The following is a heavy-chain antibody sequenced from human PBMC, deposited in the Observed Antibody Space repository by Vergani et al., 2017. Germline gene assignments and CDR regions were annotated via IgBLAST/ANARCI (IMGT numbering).Heavy chain of an antibody. V-gene: IGHV4-61*02. CDR3: ARDDERLDI. Sequence: QVQLQESGPGLVKPSQTLSLTCTVSGGSISSGSYDWSWIRQPAGKGLEWIGRIYTSGSTNYNPSLKSRVTISVDTSKNQFSLKLSAVTAADTAVYYCARDDERLDIWGQGTMVTVSS. CDR1: GGSISSGSYD. CDR2: IYTSGST. J-gene: IGHJ3*02.